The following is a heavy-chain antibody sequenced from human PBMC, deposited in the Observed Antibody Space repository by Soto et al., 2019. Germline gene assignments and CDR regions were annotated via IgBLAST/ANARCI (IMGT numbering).Heavy chain of an antibody. J-gene: IGHJ4*02. Sequence: QVQLQQWGAGLLKPSETLSLTCAVYGGSFSGYYWSWIRQPPGKGLEWIGEINHSGSTNYNPSLKGRVTISVDTSKTQFSLKLSSVTAADTAVYYCASPAIAAAVSAFDYWGQGTLVTVSS. D-gene: IGHD6-13*01. V-gene: IGHV4-34*01. CDR3: ASPAIAAAVSAFDY. CDR1: GGSFSGYY. CDR2: INHSGST.